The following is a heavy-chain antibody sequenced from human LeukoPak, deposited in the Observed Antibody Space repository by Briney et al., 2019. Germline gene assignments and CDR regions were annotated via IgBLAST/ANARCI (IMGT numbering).Heavy chain of an antibody. CDR2: ISSSSSTI. Sequence: GGSLRLSCAASGFTFSSYSMNWVCQAPGKGLQWVSYISSSSSTIYYADSVKGRFTISRDNAKNSLYLQMNSLRAEDTAVYYCARALWFGETFPAYWGQGTLVTVSS. CDR3: ARALWFGETFPAY. D-gene: IGHD3-10*01. CDR1: GFTFSSYS. J-gene: IGHJ4*02. V-gene: IGHV3-48*01.